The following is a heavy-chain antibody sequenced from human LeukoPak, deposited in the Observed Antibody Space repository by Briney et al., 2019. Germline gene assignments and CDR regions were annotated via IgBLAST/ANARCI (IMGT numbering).Heavy chain of an antibody. J-gene: IGHJ3*02. D-gene: IGHD3-22*01. Sequence: SETLSLTCAVYGGSFSGYYWSWIRQPPGKGLEWIGEINHSGSTNYNPSLKSRVTISVDTSKNQFSLKLSSVTAADTAVYYCARVVRITMIVVVTRDAFDIWGQGTTVTVSS. CDR1: GGSFSGYY. CDR3: ARVVRITMIVVVTRDAFDI. V-gene: IGHV4-34*01. CDR2: INHSGST.